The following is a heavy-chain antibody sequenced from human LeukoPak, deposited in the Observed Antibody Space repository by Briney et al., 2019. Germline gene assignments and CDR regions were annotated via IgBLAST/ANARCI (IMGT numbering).Heavy chain of an antibody. CDR3: ARPQREIRYFDWSDAFDI. D-gene: IGHD3-9*01. V-gene: IGHV1-18*04. Sequence: ASVKVSCKASGYTFTGYYMHWVRQAPGQGLEWMGWISAYNGNTNYAQKLQGRVTMTTDTSTSTAYMELRSLRSDDTAVYYCARPQREIRYFDWSDAFDIWGQGTMVTVSS. CDR2: ISAYNGNT. J-gene: IGHJ3*02. CDR1: GYTFTGYY.